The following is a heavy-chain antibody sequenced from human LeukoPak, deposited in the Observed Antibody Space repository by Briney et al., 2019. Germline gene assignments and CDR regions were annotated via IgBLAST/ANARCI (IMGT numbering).Heavy chain of an antibody. Sequence: ASVTVSFTASGYTFTRYYMHWVRQAPGQGLEWMGIISPSGASTSYAQKFQGRVTMTRDTSTSTVYMELSSLRSEDTAVYYCTRGGYGGPRVAFDYWGQGTLVTVSS. CDR3: TRGGYGGPRVAFDY. D-gene: IGHD1-1*01. CDR2: ISPSGAST. V-gene: IGHV1-46*01. CDR1: GYTFTRYY. J-gene: IGHJ4*02.